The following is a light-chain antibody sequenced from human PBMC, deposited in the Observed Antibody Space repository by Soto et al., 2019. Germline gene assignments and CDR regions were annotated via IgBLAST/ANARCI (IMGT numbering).Light chain of an antibody. CDR3: QNVGDDPFT. CDR2: GAS. J-gene: IGKJ3*01. Sequence: PGERATLSCRASESISSHYIAWYQHKPGQAPRLLIFGASTRATGIPDRFSGSWSGTDFTLTISRLEPEDFAMYYCQNVGDDPFTFGTGT. V-gene: IGKV3-20*01. CDR1: ESISSHY.